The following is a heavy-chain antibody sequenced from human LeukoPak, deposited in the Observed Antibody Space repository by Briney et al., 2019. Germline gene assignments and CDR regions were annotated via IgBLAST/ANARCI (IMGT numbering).Heavy chain of an antibody. CDR3: GRGGSYVWWLPNDDY. D-gene: IGHD5-12*01. V-gene: IGHV4-59*12. Sequence: SETLSLTCTVSGGSISSYYWSWIRQPPGKGLEWIGYIYYSGSTNYNPSLKSRVTISVDTSKNQFSLKLSSVTAADTAVYYCGRGGSYVWWLPNDDYWGQGTLVTVSS. CDR2: IYYSGST. J-gene: IGHJ4*02. CDR1: GGSISSYY.